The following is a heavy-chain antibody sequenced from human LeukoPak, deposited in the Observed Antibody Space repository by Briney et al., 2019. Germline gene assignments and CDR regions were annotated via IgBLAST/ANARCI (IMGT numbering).Heavy chain of an antibody. D-gene: IGHD2-2*01. CDR1: GFTFSSYG. CDR3: AKMVTRGGYFDY. Sequence: GGSLRLSCAASGFTFSSYGMHWVRQAPGKGLERVAVISYDGSNKYYADSVKGRFTISRDNSKNTLYLQMNSLRAEDTAVYYCAKMVTRGGYFDYWGQGTLVTVSS. J-gene: IGHJ4*02. CDR2: ISYDGSNK. V-gene: IGHV3-30*18.